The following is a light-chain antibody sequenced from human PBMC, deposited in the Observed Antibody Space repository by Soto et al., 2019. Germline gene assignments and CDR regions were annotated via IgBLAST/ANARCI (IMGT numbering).Light chain of an antibody. CDR3: QQYGSSLIT. V-gene: IGKV3-20*01. Sequence: EIVLTQSPGTLSLSPGERATLSCRASQSFSSNSLAWYHQKPGQPPRLLMYGSSSRATGIPDRFSGSGSGTDFTLTISRLEPEDFAMYYCQQYGSSLITFGQGTRLEIK. J-gene: IGKJ5*01. CDR1: QSFSSNS. CDR2: GSS.